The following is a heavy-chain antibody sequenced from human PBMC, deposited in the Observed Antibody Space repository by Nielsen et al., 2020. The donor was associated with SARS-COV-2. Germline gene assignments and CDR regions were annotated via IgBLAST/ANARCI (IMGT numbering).Heavy chain of an antibody. Sequence: ASVKVSCKASGYTFTSYYMHWVRQAPGQGLEWMGIINPSGGSTSYAQKFQGRVTITRDTSASTVYMELSSLRSEDTAVYYCARDQTSVTLFGLMISYDAFDIWGRGTTVTVSS. D-gene: IGHD3-3*01. V-gene: IGHV1-46*01. CDR1: GYTFTSYY. CDR2: INPSGGST. J-gene: IGHJ3*02. CDR3: ARDQTSVTLFGLMISYDAFDI.